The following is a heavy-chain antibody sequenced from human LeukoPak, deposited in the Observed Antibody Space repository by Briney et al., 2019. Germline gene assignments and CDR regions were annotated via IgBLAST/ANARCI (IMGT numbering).Heavy chain of an antibody. CDR1: GYSFTTYG. CDR3: ARALYHTFDY. J-gene: IGHJ4*02. Sequence: ASVKVSCKASGYSFTTYGISWVRQAPGQGLEWMGWISANNNNTDNVQKLQGRVTMTTDASTSTAYMELRSLRSDDTAVYYCARALYHTFDYWGQGTLVTVSS. CDR2: ISANNNNT. D-gene: IGHD2-2*01. V-gene: IGHV1-18*01.